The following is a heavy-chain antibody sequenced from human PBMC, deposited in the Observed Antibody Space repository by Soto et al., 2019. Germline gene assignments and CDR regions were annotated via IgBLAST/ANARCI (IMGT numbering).Heavy chain of an antibody. J-gene: IGHJ4*02. V-gene: IGHV1-69*13. CDR3: AIVKGVDGYDSRGYYYDY. CDR1: GGTFSSYA. Sequence: ASVKVSCKASGGTFSSYAISWVRQAPGQGLEWMGGIIPIFGTANYAQKFQGRVTITADESTSTAYMELSSLRSEDTAVYYCAIVKGVDGYDSRGYYYDYWGQGTLVTVS. D-gene: IGHD3-22*01. CDR2: IIPIFGTA.